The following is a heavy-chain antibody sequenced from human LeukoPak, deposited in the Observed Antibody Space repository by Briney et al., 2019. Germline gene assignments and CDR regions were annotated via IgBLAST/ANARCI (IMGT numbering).Heavy chain of an antibody. V-gene: IGHV3-30*02. Sequence: GGSLRLSCAASGFTFSSYGMHWVRQAPGKGLEWVAFIRYDGSNKYYADSVKGRFTISRDNSKNTLYLQMNSLRAEDTAVYYCAREIVVVVAATLGGYYYYMDVWGKGTTVTISS. J-gene: IGHJ6*03. CDR1: GFTFSSYG. CDR2: IRYDGSNK. CDR3: AREIVVVVAATLGGYYYYMDV. D-gene: IGHD2-15*01.